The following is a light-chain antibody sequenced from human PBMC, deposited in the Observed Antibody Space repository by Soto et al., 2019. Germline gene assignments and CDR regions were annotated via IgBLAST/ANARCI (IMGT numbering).Light chain of an antibody. Sequence: QSALTQPPSASGSPGQSVAISCTGTTSDIGGYDYVSWYQQHPGKAPKLMIYEVNKRPSGVPDRFSGSKSGNTASLTVYGLQAEYEADYYCSSHGGNSPYVFGTGTKVTVL. CDR1: TSDIGGYDY. CDR2: EVN. J-gene: IGLJ1*01. CDR3: SSHGGNSPYV. V-gene: IGLV2-8*01.